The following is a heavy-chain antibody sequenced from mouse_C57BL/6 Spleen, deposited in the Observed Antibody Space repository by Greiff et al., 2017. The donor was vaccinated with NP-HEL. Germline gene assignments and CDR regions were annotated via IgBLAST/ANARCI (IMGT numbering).Heavy chain of an antibody. CDR1: GYTFTSYW. Sequence: QVQLQQSGAELVRPGSSVKLSCKASGYTFTSYWMHWVKQRPIQGLEWIGNIDPSDSETHYNQKFKDKATLTVDKSSSTAYMQLSSLTSEDSAVYYCARRDYSNGGFAYWGQGTLVTVSA. J-gene: IGHJ3*01. CDR3: ARRDYSNGGFAY. D-gene: IGHD2-5*01. CDR2: IDPSDSET. V-gene: IGHV1-52*01.